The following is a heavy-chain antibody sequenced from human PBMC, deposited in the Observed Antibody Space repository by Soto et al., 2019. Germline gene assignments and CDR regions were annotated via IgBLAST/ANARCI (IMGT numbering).Heavy chain of an antibody. J-gene: IGHJ4*02. Sequence: RASVKVSCKASGYIFTNYHIYWVRQAPGQGLEWMGMINPSGGRTTFAQRFQDRVSLARDTSTSTVYMELSSLRSDDTAVYYCARAAAGGWGFDYWGQGTLVTVSS. CDR1: GYIFTNYH. CDR2: INPSGGRT. CDR3: ARAAAGGWGFDY. V-gene: IGHV1-46*01. D-gene: IGHD6-13*01.